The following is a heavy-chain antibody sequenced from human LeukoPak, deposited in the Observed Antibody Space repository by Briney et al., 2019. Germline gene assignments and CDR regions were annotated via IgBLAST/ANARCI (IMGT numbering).Heavy chain of an antibody. J-gene: IGHJ4*02. D-gene: IGHD4-23*01. CDR3: ARGATTVVTPVWY. CDR1: GFTFSSYS. CDR2: ISSSSSYI. Sequence: GGSLRLSCAASGFTFSSYSMNWVRQAPGKGLEWVSSISSSSSYIYYADSVKGRFTISRDNAKNSLYLQMNSLRAEDTAVYYCARGATTVVTPVWYWGQGTLVTVSS. V-gene: IGHV3-21*01.